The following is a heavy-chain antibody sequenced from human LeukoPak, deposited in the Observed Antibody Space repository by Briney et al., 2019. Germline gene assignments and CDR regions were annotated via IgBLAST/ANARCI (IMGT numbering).Heavy chain of an antibody. Sequence: SETLSLTCTVSGGSLSSGDYYWRWIRQPPGTGLEWIGYIYYSGSTYYNPSLKRRVTISVDTSKNQFSLKLSSVTAADTAVYYCAREPTVVTQPSDAFDIWGQGTMVTVSS. J-gene: IGHJ3*02. D-gene: IGHD4-23*01. V-gene: IGHV4-30-4*01. CDR2: IYYSGST. CDR3: AREPTVVTQPSDAFDI. CDR1: GGSLSSGDYY.